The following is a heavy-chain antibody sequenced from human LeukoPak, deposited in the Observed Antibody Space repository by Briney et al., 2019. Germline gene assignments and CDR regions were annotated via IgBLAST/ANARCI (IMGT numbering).Heavy chain of an antibody. CDR2: ISAYNGNT. D-gene: IGHD4-17*01. CDR3: ARDGHYGDHYYYYYYMDV. V-gene: IGHV1-18*01. CDR1: GYTFTSYG. Sequence: ASVKVSCEASGYTFTSYGISWVRQAPGQGLEWMGGISAYNGNTNYAQKLQGRVTMTTDTSTSTAYMELRSLRSDDTAVYYCARDGHYGDHYYYYYYMDVWGKGTTVTVSS. J-gene: IGHJ6*03.